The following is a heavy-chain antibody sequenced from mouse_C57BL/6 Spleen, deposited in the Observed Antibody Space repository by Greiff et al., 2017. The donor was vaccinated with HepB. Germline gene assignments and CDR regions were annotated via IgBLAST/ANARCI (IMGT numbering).Heavy chain of an antibody. CDR3: ATRGDY. CDR2: IYPGSGST. V-gene: IGHV1-55*01. CDR1: GYTFTSYW. J-gene: IGHJ4*01. Sequence: QVHVKQPGAELVKPGASVKMSCKASGYTFTSYWITWVKQRPGQGLEWIGDIYPGSGSTNYNEKFKSKATLTVDTSSSTAYMQLSSLTSEDSAVYYCATRGDYWGQGTSVTVSS.